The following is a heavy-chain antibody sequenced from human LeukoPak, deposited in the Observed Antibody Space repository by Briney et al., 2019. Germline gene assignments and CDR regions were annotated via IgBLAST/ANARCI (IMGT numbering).Heavy chain of an antibody. Sequence: QTGGSLRLSCAASGFTFSSYWMHWVRQAPGKGLVWVSRINSDGSSTSYADSVKGRFTISRDNAKNTLYLQMNSLRAEDTAVYYCASSDGSGSPLFDYWGQGTLVTVSS. CDR2: INSDGSST. D-gene: IGHD3-10*01. CDR3: ASSDGSGSPLFDY. V-gene: IGHV3-74*01. J-gene: IGHJ4*02. CDR1: GFTFSSYW.